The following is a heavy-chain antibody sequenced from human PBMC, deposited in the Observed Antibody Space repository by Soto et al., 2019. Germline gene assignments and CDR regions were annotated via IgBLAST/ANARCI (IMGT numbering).Heavy chain of an antibody. CDR2: IYYSGST. J-gene: IGHJ4*02. V-gene: IGHV4-59*01. Sequence: SETLSLTCTVSGGSISSYYWSWIRQPPGKGLEWIGYIYYSGSTNYNPSLKSRVTISVDTSKNQFSLKLSSVTAADTAVYYCARGLPDYYDSSGYRNWGQGTLVTVSS. CDR3: ARGLPDYYDSSGYRN. D-gene: IGHD3-22*01. CDR1: GGSISSYY.